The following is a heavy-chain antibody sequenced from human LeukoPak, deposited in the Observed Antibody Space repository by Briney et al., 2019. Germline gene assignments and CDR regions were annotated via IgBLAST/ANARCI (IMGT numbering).Heavy chain of an antibody. Sequence: SETLSLTCTVSGGSISSYYWNWIRQPAGKGLEWIGRIYTSGSTNYSPSLKSRVTMSIDTSKNQFSLKLSSVTAADTAVYYCATGAGYYSHWFDPWGQGTLVTVSS. J-gene: IGHJ5*02. CDR3: ATGAGYYSHWFDP. V-gene: IGHV4-4*07. CDR1: GGSISSYY. D-gene: IGHD3-10*01. CDR2: IYTSGST.